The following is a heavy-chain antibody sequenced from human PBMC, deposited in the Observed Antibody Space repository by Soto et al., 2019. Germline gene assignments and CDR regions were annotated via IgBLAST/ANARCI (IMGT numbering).Heavy chain of an antibody. CDR3: ARSRDQFLLWFGEPQRAYYIDY. J-gene: IGHJ4*02. Sequence: QITLKESGPPLVKPTQTLTLTCTFSGFSLSTSGVGVGWIRQPPGKALEWLALIYWDDAKRYSPSLKSRLTLTNDTAKNQVVLTRNNMDPVDTATYYCARSRDQFLLWFGEPQRAYYIDYWGQGTLVTVSS. D-gene: IGHD3-10*01. V-gene: IGHV2-5*02. CDR1: GFSLSTSGVG. CDR2: IYWDDAK.